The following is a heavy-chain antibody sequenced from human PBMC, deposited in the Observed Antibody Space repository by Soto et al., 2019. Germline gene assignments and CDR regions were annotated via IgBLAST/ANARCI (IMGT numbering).Heavy chain of an antibody. D-gene: IGHD6-13*01. CDR1: GGSISSSNW. V-gene: IGHV4-4*02. Sequence: PSETLSLTCAVSGGSISSSNWWSWVRQPPGKGLEWIGEIYHSGSTNYNPSLKSRVTISVDKSKNQFSLKLSSVTAADTAVYYCARDRSQSWTTLAYWGQGTLVTVSS. J-gene: IGHJ4*02. CDR3: ARDRSQSWTTLAY. CDR2: IYHSGST.